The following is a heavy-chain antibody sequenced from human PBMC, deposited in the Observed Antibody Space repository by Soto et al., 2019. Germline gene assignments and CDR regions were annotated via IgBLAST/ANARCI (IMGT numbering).Heavy chain of an antibody. D-gene: IGHD4-4*01. J-gene: IGHJ6*02. CDR3: ARQPHSNNGGDYYYGMDV. CDR1: GYSFSSYW. V-gene: IGHV5-10-1*01. CDR2: IDPSASYI. Sequence: GEALKISCKGSGYSFSSYWITWVRQMPGKGLEWMGRIDPSASYISSSPSFQGHVTISAAKSINTAYLQWSSLKASDTAMYYGARQPHSNNGGDYYYGMDVWGQGTTVTVSS.